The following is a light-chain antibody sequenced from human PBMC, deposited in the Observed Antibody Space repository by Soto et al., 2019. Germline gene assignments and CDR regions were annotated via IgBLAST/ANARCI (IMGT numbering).Light chain of an antibody. V-gene: IGKV1-27*01. CDR3: QKYNSAPLT. J-gene: IGKJ4*01. CDR1: QGIGIW. CDR2: AAS. Sequence: DIQMTQSPSSLSASVGDRVTITCRASQGIGIWLAWYQHKPGKAPNLLIYAASTLQSGVPSRFSGSGSGTDFTLTISSLQPEDVATYYCQKYNSAPLTFGGGTKVDIK.